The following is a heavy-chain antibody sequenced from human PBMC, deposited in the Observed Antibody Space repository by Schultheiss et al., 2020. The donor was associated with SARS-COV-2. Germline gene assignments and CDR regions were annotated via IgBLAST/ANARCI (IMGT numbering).Heavy chain of an antibody. CDR3: ARGDVVVPAASRFDP. D-gene: IGHD2-2*01. J-gene: IGHJ5*02. CDR2: IIPIFGTA. CDR1: GGTFSSYA. Sequence: SVKVSCKASGGTFSSYAISWVRQAPGQGLEWMGGIIPIFGTANYAQKFQGRVTITADESTSTAYMELRSLRSDDTAVYYCARGDVVVPAASRFDPWGQGTLVTVSS. V-gene: IGHV1-69*13.